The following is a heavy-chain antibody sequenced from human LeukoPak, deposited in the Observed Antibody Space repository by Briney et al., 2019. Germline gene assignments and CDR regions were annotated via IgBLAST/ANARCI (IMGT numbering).Heavy chain of an antibody. CDR2: VHYTDSP. CDR1: GDSITTHY. V-gene: IGHV4-59*11. J-gene: IGHJ4*02. CDR3: ARAVHCSGGSCYFDY. Sequence: SETLSLTCTVSGDSITTHYWSWIRQPPGKGLEWIGYVHYTDSPNFNPSLKSRVTISLDTSKNQFSLKLTSVTAADAAVYYCARAVHCSGGSCYFDYWGQGTLVTVSS. D-gene: IGHD2-15*01.